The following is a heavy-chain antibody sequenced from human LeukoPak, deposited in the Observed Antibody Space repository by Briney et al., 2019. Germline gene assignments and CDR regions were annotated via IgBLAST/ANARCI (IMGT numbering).Heavy chain of an antibody. Sequence: GASVKVSCKASGYTFTNYGISWVRQAPGQGLECMGWISAYNGKTNYTQKLQGRVTMTTDTSTSTAYMELRSLRSEDTAVYYCARVSSKVVPAAIYYYYGMDVWGQGTTVTVSS. V-gene: IGHV1-18*01. D-gene: IGHD2-2*02. CDR3: ARVSSKVVPAAIYYYYGMDV. CDR2: ISAYNGKT. CDR1: GYTFTNYG. J-gene: IGHJ6*02.